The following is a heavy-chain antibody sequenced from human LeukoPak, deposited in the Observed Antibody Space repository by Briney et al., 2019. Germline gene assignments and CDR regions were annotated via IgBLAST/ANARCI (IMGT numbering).Heavy chain of an antibody. V-gene: IGHV1-2*02. CDR1: GYTFTGYY. J-gene: IGHJ6*03. D-gene: IGHD2-2*02. CDR3: ARDGDCSSTSCYTDYYYYMDA. Sequence: GASVKVSCKASGYTFTGYYMHWVRQAPGQGLERMGWINPNSGGTNYAQKFQGRVTMTRDTSISTAYMELSRLRSDDTAVYYCARDGDCSSTSCYTDYYYYMDAWGKGTTVTVSS. CDR2: INPNSGGT.